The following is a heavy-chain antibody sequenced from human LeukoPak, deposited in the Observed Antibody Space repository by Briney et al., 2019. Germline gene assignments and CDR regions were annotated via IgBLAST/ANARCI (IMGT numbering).Heavy chain of an antibody. J-gene: IGHJ6*02. CDR2: IYAGGST. Sequence: GESLRLSCAASGLTVSSNYMSWVRQAPGKGLEWVSLIYAGGSTYYADSVRGRFTISRDNSKNTLYLQMNSLTPEDTAVYYCARGFGKAAADVFGGYTMDVWGQGTMVIVSS. CDR1: GLTVSSNY. V-gene: IGHV3-66*02. CDR3: ARGFGKAAADVFGGYTMDV. D-gene: IGHD6-13*01.